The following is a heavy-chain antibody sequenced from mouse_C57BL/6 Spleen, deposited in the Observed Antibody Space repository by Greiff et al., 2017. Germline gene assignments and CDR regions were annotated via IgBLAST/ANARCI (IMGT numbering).Heavy chain of an antibody. J-gene: IGHJ2*01. V-gene: IGHV1-75*01. D-gene: IGHD2-4*01. CDR3: ARGLRLDFDY. CDR2: IFPGIGSI. CDR1: GYTFTDYY. Sequence: VQLQQSGPELVKPGASVKISCKASGYTFTDYYINWVKQRPGQGLEWIGWIFPGIGSIYYNEKFKGKATLTVDKSSSTAYMLLSRLTSEDSAVYFCARGLRLDFDYWGQGTTLTVSS.